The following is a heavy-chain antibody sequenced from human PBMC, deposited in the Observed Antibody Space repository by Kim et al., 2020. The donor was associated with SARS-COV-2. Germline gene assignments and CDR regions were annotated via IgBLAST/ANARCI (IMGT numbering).Heavy chain of an antibody. CDR2: ISSSSSYI. J-gene: IGHJ6*02. CDR3: ARDSGELERIHIVVVTAIQPGNYYYGMDV. Sequence: GGSLRLSCAASGFTFSSYSMNWVRQAPGKGLEWVSSISSSSSYIYYADSVKGRFTISRDNAKNSLYLQMNSLRAEDTAVYYCARDSGELERIHIVVVTAIQPGNYYYGMDVWGQGTTVTVSS. V-gene: IGHV3-21*01. CDR1: GFTFSSYS. D-gene: IGHD2-21*02.